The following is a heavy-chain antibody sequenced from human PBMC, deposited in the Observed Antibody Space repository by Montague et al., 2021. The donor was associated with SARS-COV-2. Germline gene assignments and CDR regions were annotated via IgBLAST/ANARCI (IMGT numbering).Heavy chain of an antibody. CDR1: GFTFSSYA. CDR3: ARDNYDYVWGSYRYIY. D-gene: IGHD3-16*02. V-gene: IGHV3-30*04. Sequence: SLRLSCAAYGFTFSSYAMHLVRQAPGKGLEWVAVISYDGSNKYYXDSXKGRFTISRDNSKNTLYLQMNSLRAEATAVYYCARDNYDYVWGSYRYIYWGQGTLVTVSS. J-gene: IGHJ4*02. CDR2: ISYDGSNK.